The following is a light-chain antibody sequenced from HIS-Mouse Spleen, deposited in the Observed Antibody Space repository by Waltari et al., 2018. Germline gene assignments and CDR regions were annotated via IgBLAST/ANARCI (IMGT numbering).Light chain of an antibody. J-gene: IGLJ3*02. V-gene: IGLV3-21*02. CDR1: KIWSKR. Sequence: YFLNQSPSVSGAPGQTARINLGGNKIWSKRWHRYQQKTGQAPVLRGYGASDRPSGIPERFSGSNSGNTATLTIGRVEAGDEADYYCQVWDSSSDHWVFGGGTKLTVL. CDR3: QVWDSSSDHWV. CDR2: GAS.